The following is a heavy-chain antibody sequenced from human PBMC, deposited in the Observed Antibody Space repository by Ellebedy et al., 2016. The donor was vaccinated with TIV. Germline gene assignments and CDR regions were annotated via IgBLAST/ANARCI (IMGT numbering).Heavy chain of an antibody. J-gene: IGHJ3*02. V-gene: IGHV3-74*01. CDR3: STVFEI. CDR1: GFTFTNYW. CDR2: SDQEGSGT. Sequence: GESLKISCAASGFTFTNYWMHWVRQVPGKGLVWVARSDQEGSGTSYADSVKGRFTISRDKAKNTLYLQMNSLRAEDTAVYYCSTVFEIWGQGTVVTVSS.